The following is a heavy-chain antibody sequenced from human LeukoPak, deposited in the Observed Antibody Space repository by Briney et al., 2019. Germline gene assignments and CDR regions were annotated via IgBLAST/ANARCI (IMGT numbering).Heavy chain of an antibody. D-gene: IGHD3-22*01. Sequence: GGSLRLSCEASGFTFSSYWMSWVRQAPGKGLEWVANIKTDGSEKYYADSVEGRFTISRDNSKNTLYLQMNSLRAEDTAVYYCAKGETYYDSGGFFDYWGQGTLVTVSS. CDR1: GFTFSSYW. CDR3: AKGETYYDSGGFFDY. CDR2: IKTDGSEK. V-gene: IGHV3-7*01. J-gene: IGHJ4*02.